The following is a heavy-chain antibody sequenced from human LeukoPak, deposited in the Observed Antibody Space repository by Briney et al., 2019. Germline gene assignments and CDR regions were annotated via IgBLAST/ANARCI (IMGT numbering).Heavy chain of an antibody. J-gene: IGHJ3*02. Sequence: TGGSLRLSCAASGFTFTIYSMNWVRQGPGKGLEWVSDISGGGGSTYYADSVKGRFTISRDNSKNTLYLQMHSLRAEDTAVYHCAIYGGSGTNAFDMWGQGTMVTVSS. D-gene: IGHD5-12*01. V-gene: IGHV3-23*01. CDR3: AIYGGSGTNAFDM. CDR1: GFTFTIYS. CDR2: ISGGGGST.